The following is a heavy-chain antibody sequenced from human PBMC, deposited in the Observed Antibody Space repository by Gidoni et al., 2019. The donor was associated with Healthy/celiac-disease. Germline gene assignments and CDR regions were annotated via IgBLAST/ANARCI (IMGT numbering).Heavy chain of an antibody. CDR2: ISAYNGNT. J-gene: IGHJ4*02. V-gene: IGHV1-18*01. CDR3: ARETNVWFGEPVGYFDY. D-gene: IGHD3-10*01. CDR1: GYTFTSYG. Sequence: QVQLLQSGAEVKKPVASVKVSCKASGYTFTSYGISCVRQAPGQGLEWIGWISAYNGNTNYAQKLQGRVTLTTDTSTSTAYMELRSLRSDDTAVYYCARETNVWFGEPVGYFDYWGQGTLVTVSS.